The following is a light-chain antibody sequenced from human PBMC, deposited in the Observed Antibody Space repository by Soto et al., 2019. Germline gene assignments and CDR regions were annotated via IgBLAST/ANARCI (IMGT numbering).Light chain of an antibody. Sequence: EIVLTQSPGTLSLSPGERATLSCSASQSVSSSYLAWYQQKPGQAPRLLIYGASSRATGIPDRFSGSGSGTDFTLTISRLEPEDFEVYYCQQYGSSPAITFGGGNKVEIK. CDR3: QQYGSSPAIT. CDR1: QSVSSSY. CDR2: GAS. J-gene: IGKJ4*01. V-gene: IGKV3-20*01.